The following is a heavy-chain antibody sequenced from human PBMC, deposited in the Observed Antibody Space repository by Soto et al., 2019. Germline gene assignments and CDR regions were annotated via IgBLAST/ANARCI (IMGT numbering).Heavy chain of an antibody. CDR3: ARLDYGDYEYYYYYMDV. Sequence: GASVKVSCKASGYTFTSYGSRWVRQAPGQGLEWMGWISAYNGNTNYAQKLQGRVTMTTDTSTSTAYMELRSLRSDDTAVYYCARLDYGDYEYYYYYMDVWGKGTTVTVSS. CDR1: GYTFTSYG. CDR2: ISAYNGNT. J-gene: IGHJ6*03. V-gene: IGHV1-18*01. D-gene: IGHD4-17*01.